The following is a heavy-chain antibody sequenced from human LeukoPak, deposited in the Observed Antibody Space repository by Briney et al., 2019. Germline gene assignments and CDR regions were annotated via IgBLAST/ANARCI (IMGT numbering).Heavy chain of an antibody. Sequence: GGSLRLSCAASGFPFSSYSMNWVRQAPGKGLEWVSSISSSSSYIYYADSVKGRFTISRDNAKNSLYLQMNSLRAEDTAVYYCARDVGGVDCSSTSCYYYYYYMDVWGKGTTVTVSS. CDR1: GFPFSSYS. V-gene: IGHV3-21*01. J-gene: IGHJ6*03. D-gene: IGHD2-2*01. CDR2: ISSSSSYI. CDR3: ARDVGGVDCSSTSCYYYYYYMDV.